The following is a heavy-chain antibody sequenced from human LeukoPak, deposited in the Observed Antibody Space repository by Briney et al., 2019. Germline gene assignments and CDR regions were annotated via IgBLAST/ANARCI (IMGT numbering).Heavy chain of an antibody. V-gene: IGHV1-2*02. Sequence: PGASVKVSCKASGYTFTGYYMHWVRQAPGQGLEWMGWINPNSGGTNYAQKFQGRVTMTRDTSISTAYMELSRLRSDDTAVYYCARHHSSGWNHLGGFDYWGQGTLVTVSS. D-gene: IGHD6-19*01. CDR1: GYTFTGYY. CDR3: ARHHSSGWNHLGGFDY. CDR2: INPNSGGT. J-gene: IGHJ4*02.